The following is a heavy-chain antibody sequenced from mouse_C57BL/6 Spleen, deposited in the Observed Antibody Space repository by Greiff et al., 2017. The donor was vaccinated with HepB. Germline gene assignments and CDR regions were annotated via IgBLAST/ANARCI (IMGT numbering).Heavy chain of an antibody. J-gene: IGHJ1*03. CDR2: IDPSDSYT. CDR3: ARTGGSSYWYFDV. V-gene: IGHV1-69*01. CDR1: GYTLTSYW. Sequence: QVQLQQPGAELVMPGASVKLSCKASGYTLTSYWMHWVKQRPGQGLEWIGEIDPSDSYTNYNQKFKGKSTLTVDKSSSTAYMQLSSLTSEDSAVYYCARTGGSSYWYFDVWGTGTTVTVSS. D-gene: IGHD1-1*01.